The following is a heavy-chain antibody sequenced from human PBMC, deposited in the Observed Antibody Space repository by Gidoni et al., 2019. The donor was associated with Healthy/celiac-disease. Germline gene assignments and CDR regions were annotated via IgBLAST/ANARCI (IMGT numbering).Heavy chain of an antibody. J-gene: IGHJ6*02. Sequence: QVQMVASRGGVVTPVGELRISCYASRFTYMSHGMHWVRQAPGKGLDWVAVISDDGRNKYYADSVKGRFTISRDNSKNTLYLQLNSLRAEDTAVYYCAKDIGCSGGSCYRYYYYYGMDVWGQGTTVTVSS. CDR2: ISDDGRNK. CDR1: RFTYMSHG. D-gene: IGHD2-15*01. CDR3: AKDIGCSGGSCYRYYYYYGMDV. V-gene: IGHV3-30*18.